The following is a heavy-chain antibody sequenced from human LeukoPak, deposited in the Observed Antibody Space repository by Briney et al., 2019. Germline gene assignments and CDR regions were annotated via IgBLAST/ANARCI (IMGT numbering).Heavy chain of an antibody. CDR1: GFTFSSYA. CDR3: AKSGYIYGSVDY. Sequence: GGSLRLSCAASGFTFSSYAMSWVRQAPGKGLEWVSAISGSGGSTYYADSAKGRFTISRDNSKNTLYLQMNSLRAEDTAVYYCAKSGYIYGSVDYWGQGTLVTVSS. J-gene: IGHJ4*02. V-gene: IGHV3-23*01. CDR2: ISGSGGST. D-gene: IGHD5-18*01.